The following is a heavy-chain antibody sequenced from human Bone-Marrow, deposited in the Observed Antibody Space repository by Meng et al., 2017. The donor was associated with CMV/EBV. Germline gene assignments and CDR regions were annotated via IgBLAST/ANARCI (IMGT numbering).Heavy chain of an antibody. Sequence: QDQQLQSAAEVQNPRASWKAFCKASGYTFPSYGISWVRQAPGQGLEWMGWISAYNGNTNYAQKLQGRVTMTTDTSTSTAYMELRSLRSDDTAVYYCARSHRYSPRHFDYWGQGTLVTVSS. J-gene: IGHJ4*02. V-gene: IGHV1-18*01. CDR2: ISAYNGNT. D-gene: IGHD2-15*01. CDR3: ARSHRYSPRHFDY. CDR1: GYTFPSYG.